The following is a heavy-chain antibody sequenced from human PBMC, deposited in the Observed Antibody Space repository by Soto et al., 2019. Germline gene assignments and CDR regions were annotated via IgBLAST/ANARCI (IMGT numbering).Heavy chain of an antibody. CDR2: IYSGGTT. J-gene: IGHJ5*02. CDR3: ARNGDSSDYRGWFDP. V-gene: IGHV3-66*01. D-gene: IGHD3-22*01. CDR1: GFTVSSNY. Sequence: EGQLVESGGGLVQPGGSLRLSCAASGFTVSSNYMSWVRQAPGKGLEWVSVIYSGGTTYYADSVKGRFTISRDNSKNTLYLQMNSLRAEDTAVYYCARNGDSSDYRGWFDPWGPGTLVTVSS.